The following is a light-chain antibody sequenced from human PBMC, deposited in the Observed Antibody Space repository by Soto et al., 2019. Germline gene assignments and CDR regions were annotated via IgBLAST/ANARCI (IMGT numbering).Light chain of an antibody. Sequence: DIRMTQSPSSLSASVGDRVTITCRASQSISSYLNWYQQKPGKAPKLLIYAASSLQSGVPSRFSGSGSGTDFTLTISSLQPEDFATYYCQQSYSTPGWTFGQGTKVEIK. CDR1: QSISSY. V-gene: IGKV1-39*01. CDR3: QQSYSTPGWT. CDR2: AAS. J-gene: IGKJ1*01.